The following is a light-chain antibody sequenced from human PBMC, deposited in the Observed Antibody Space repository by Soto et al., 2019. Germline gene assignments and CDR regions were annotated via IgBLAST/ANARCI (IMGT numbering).Light chain of an antibody. CDR2: KAT. CDR3: QCYHTVSRT. V-gene: IGKV1-5*03. Sequence: DIQMTQSPSTLSASVGDRVTITCRAGQRISNLLAWYQQKSGRAPKLLIYKATILQSGVPSRFSDSGSGTEFTLAISNLQPDDFATYYCQCYHTVSRTFGQGPKVEVK. CDR1: QRISNL. J-gene: IGKJ1*01.